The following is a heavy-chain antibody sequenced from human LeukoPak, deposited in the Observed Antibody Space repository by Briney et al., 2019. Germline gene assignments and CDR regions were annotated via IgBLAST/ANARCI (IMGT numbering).Heavy chain of an antibody. CDR2: INPNSGGT. J-gene: IGHJ5*02. D-gene: IGHD3-3*01. CDR1: GYTFTGYY. Sequence: GASVKVSCKASGYTFTGYYMHWVRQAPGQGLEWMGWINPNSGGTNYAQKFQGRVTMTRDTSISTAYMELSRLRSDDTAVYYCARVLDDFWSGYRNWFDPWGQGTLVTVSS. V-gene: IGHV1-2*02. CDR3: ARVLDDFWSGYRNWFDP.